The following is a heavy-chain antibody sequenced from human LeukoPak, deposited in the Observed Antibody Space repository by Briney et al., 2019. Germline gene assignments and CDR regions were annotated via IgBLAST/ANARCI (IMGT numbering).Heavy chain of an antibody. J-gene: IGHJ4*02. CDR1: GYTFTSYG. CDR3: ARDHEFCRSTSCYAIDY. Sequence: ASVKVSCEASGYTFTSYGISWVRQAPGQGLEWMGWISAYNGNTNCAQKLQGRVTMTTDTSTSTAYMELRSLRSDDTAVYYCARDHEFCRSTSCYAIDYWGQGTLVTVSS. CDR2: ISAYNGNT. V-gene: IGHV1-18*01. D-gene: IGHD2-2*01.